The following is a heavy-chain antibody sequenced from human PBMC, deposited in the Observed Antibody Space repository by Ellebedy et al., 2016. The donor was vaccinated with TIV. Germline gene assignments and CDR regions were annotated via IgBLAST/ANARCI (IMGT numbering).Heavy chain of an antibody. D-gene: IGHD6-13*01. CDR1: GGSISSYY. Sequence: SETLSLXXTVSGGSISSYYWSWIRQPPGKGLEWIGYIYYSGSTYYNPSLKSRVTISVDTSKNQFSLQLNSVTPEDTAVYYCARDGSSSWYYDYWGQGTLVTVSS. V-gene: IGHV4-59*12. CDR3: ARDGSSSWYYDY. CDR2: IYYSGST. J-gene: IGHJ4*02.